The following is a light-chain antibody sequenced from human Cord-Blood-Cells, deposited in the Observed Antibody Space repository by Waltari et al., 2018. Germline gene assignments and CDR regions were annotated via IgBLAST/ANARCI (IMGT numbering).Light chain of an antibody. J-gene: IGLJ1*01. CDR1: SSDVGGYNY. CDR3: SSYTSSSTLV. CDR2: DGS. V-gene: IGLV2-14*03. Sequence: QSALTQPASVSGSLGQSITISCTGTSSDVGGYNYVSWYQQHPGKAPKLMIYDGSNRPSGVSNRFSGSKSGNTASLTISGLQAEDEADYYCSSYTSSSTLVFGTGTKVTVL.